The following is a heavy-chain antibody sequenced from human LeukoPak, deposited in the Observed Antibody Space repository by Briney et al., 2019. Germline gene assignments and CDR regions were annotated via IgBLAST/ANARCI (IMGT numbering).Heavy chain of an antibody. CDR1: GFTFSTYG. CDR2: INNSGGNI. CDR3: AKAPVTSCRGAYCYPFDS. J-gene: IGHJ4*02. D-gene: IGHD2-21*01. Sequence: PGGSLRLSCAASGFTFSTYGMSWVRQAPGKGLEWVSSINNSGGNIYYADSVRGRFTISRDNSKNTLYLQMNSLRAEDAAVYFCAKAPVTSCRGAYCYPFDSWGQGTLVTVSS. V-gene: IGHV3-23*01.